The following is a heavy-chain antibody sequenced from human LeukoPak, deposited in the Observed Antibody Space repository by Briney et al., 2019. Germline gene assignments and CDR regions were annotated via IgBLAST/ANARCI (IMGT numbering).Heavy chain of an antibody. V-gene: IGHV3-23*01. CDR3: AKGGGVYKSAADRRIDY. CDR1: GFAFSSYA. D-gene: IGHD6-13*01. CDR2: ISGSGGST. Sequence: PGGSLRLSCAASGFAFSSYAMSWVRQAPGKGLEWVSAISGSGGSTYYADSVKGRFTISRDSSKSTLYLQMNSLRAEDTAVFYCAKGGGVYKSAADRRIDYWGQGTLVTVSS. J-gene: IGHJ4*02.